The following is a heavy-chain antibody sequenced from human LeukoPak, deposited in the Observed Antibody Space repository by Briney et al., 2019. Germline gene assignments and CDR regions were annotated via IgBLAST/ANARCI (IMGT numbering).Heavy chain of an antibody. V-gene: IGHV1-46*01. CDR2: INSSGGST. J-gene: IGHJ6*04. CDR1: GYTFASYY. CDR3: ASGGDREVDV. Sequence: ASVKVSCKASGYTFASYYMHWVRQAPGQGLEWMGIINSSGGSTSYAQKFQGRVTMTRDTSKNQFSLKLSSVTAADTAVYYCASGGDREVDVWGKGTTVTVSS. D-gene: IGHD3-16*01.